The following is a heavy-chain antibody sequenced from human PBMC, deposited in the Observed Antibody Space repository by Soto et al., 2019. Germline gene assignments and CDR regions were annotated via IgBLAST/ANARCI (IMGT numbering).Heavy chain of an antibody. CDR3: AKGLQLESFDY. CDR2: IIPIFGTA. Sequence: ASVKVSCKASGGTFSSYAISWVRQAPGQGLEWMGGIIPIFGTANYAQKFQGRVTITADESTSTAYMELSSLRSEDTAVYYCAKGLQLESFDYWGQGTLVTVSS. CDR1: GGTFSSYA. J-gene: IGHJ4*02. D-gene: IGHD5-12*01. V-gene: IGHV1-69*13.